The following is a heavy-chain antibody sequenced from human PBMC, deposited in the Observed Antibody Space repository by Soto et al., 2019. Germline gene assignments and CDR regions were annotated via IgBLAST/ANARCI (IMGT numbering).Heavy chain of an antibody. CDR1: GGSISSYY. Sequence: SETLSLTCTVSGGSISSYYWSWIRQPPGKGLEWIGYIYYSGSTNYNPSLRSRVTISVGTSKNQFSLKLSSVTAADTAVYYCARVTTAMAPYFDYWGQGTLVTVSS. D-gene: IGHD5-18*01. V-gene: IGHV4-59*01. J-gene: IGHJ4*02. CDR3: ARVTTAMAPYFDY. CDR2: IYYSGST.